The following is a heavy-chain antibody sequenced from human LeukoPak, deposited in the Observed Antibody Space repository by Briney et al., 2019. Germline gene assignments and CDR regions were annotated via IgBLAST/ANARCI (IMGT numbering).Heavy chain of an antibody. CDR1: GFTFTNYA. Sequence: GGSLRLSCAASGFTFTNYALHWVRQAPGTGLEWGAVISADGVNEHYADSVKGRATISRDDSKNSAYLQMNRLRAEDTAVYYCARQRSSLHYYHLYMDVWGKGTTVTVSS. CDR2: ISADGVNE. J-gene: IGHJ6*03. D-gene: IGHD6-6*01. CDR3: ARQRSSLHYYHLYMDV. V-gene: IGHV3-30*07.